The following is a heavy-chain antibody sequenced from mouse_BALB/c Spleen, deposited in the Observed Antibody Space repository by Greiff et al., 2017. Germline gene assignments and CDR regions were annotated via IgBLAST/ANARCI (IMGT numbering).Heavy chain of an antibody. Sequence: EVKLMESGGGLVQPGGSLKLSCAASGFDFSRYWMSWVRQAPGKGLEWIGEINPDSSTINYTPSLKDKFIISRDNAKNTLYLQMSKVRSEDTALYYCARHGYPYYYAMDYWGQGTSVTVSS. CDR1: GFDFSRYW. CDR3: ARHGYPYYYAMDY. J-gene: IGHJ4*01. V-gene: IGHV4-1*02. D-gene: IGHD2-2*01. CDR2: INPDSSTI.